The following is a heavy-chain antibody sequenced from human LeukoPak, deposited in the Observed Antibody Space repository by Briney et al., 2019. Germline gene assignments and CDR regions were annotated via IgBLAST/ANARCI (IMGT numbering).Heavy chain of an antibody. V-gene: IGHV4-39*01. CDR3: ARLGGMRANYFDY. J-gene: IGHJ4*02. CDR1: GGFISSSSYY. Sequence: SETLSLTCTVSGGFISSSSYYWGWIRQPPGKGLEWIGSIYYSGSTYYNPSLKSRVTISVDTSKNQFSLKLSSVTAADTAVYYCARLGGMRANYFDYWGQGTLVTVSS. D-gene: IGHD2-15*01. CDR2: IYYSGST.